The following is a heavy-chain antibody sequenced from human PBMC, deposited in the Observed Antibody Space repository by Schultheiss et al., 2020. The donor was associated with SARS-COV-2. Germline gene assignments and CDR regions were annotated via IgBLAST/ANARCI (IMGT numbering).Heavy chain of an antibody. CDR1: GFTFSSYE. Sequence: GGSLRLSCAASGFTFSSYEMNWVRQAPGKGLEWVAVIWYDGSNKYYADSVKGRFTISRDNSKNTLYLQMNSLRAEDTAVYYCAREAMVVVTAIRMAGAFDIWGQGTMVTVSS. J-gene: IGHJ3*02. CDR2: IWYDGSNK. D-gene: IGHD2-21*02. V-gene: IGHV3-33*08. CDR3: AREAMVVVTAIRMAGAFDI.